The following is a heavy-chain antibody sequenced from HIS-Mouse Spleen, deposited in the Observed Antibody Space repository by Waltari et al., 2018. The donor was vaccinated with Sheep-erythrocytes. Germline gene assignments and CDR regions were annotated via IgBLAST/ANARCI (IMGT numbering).Heavy chain of an antibody. D-gene: IGHD1-26*01. J-gene: IGHJ4*02. Sequence: EVQLVESGGGLVKPGGSLRLSCAASGFTFSSYSMNWVRQAPGKGLVWVSAISSSNIYIYYADTVRRRFTISRDNDKNSLYLQMNSLRAEDTAVYYCARVASGATFDYWGQGTLVTVSS. CDR3: ARVASGATFDY. V-gene: IGHV3-21*01. CDR1: GFTFSSYS. CDR2: ISSSNIYI.